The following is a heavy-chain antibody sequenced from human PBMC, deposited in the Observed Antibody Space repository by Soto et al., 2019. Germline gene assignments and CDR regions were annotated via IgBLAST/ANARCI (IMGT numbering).Heavy chain of an antibody. CDR1: GASISSGDYF. V-gene: IGHV4-30-4*01. J-gene: IGHJ4*02. CDR2: IYDSGSS. CDR3: AREKGYISGPKIFDY. D-gene: IGHD5-12*01. Sequence: LSLTCTVSGASISSGDYFWSWIRQSPGTGLEWIGYIYDSGSSYYNPSLQSRVTMSVDTCKNQFSLKLSSVTAADTAVYYCAREKGYISGPKIFDYWGQGTLVTVSS.